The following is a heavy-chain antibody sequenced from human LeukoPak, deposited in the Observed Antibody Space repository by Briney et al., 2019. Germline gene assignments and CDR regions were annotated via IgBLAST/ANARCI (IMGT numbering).Heavy chain of an antibody. CDR3: AKSSGWYLYRHFDY. CDR2: IRGTGSST. CDR1: GFTFSSYA. Sequence: PGGSLRLSCGASGFTFSSYAMAWVRQAPGKGLEWVSAIRGTGSSTYYADSVKGRFTISRDNSKSTLYLQMNSLRAEDTAIYYCAKSSGWYLYRHFDYWGQGTLVTVSS. J-gene: IGHJ4*02. V-gene: IGHV3-23*01. D-gene: IGHD6-19*01.